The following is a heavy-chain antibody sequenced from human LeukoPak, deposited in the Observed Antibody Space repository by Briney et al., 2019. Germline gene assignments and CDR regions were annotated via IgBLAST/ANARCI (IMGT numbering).Heavy chain of an antibody. CDR1: GGTFSSYA. D-gene: IGHD3-10*02. CDR3: AKAAVRWTFDY. V-gene: IGHV3-23*01. CDR2: ISGCGSST. J-gene: IGHJ4*02. Sequence: QTGGSLRLSCAASGGTFSSYAMNWVRQAPGKGLERVSAISGCGSSTYYADSVMSRFTISRDNSKNTLYLQMNSMTAGDTVVYYCAKAAVRWTFDYWGQGPLVTVSS.